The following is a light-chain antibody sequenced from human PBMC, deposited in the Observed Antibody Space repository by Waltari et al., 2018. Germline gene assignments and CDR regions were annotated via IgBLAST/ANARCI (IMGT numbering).Light chain of an antibody. CDR3: QKYNMARWT. CDR2: AAS. J-gene: IGKJ1*01. Sequence: DIQMTQSPSSLSASVGDRVTITCRASQGISNYVAWFQQKPGKVPQLLIYAASTLQSGVPSRFSGSGSGTDFTLTISSLQPEDVATYYCQKYNMARWTFGQGTRVEIK. V-gene: IGKV1-27*01. CDR1: QGISNY.